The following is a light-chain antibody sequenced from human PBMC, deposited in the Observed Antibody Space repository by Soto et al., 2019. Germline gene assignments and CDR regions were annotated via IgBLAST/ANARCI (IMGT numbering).Light chain of an antibody. CDR1: QTISSDY. CDR2: GTS. J-gene: IGKJ1*01. Sequence: EIVLTQSPGTLSVSPGERATRSCRASQTISSDYLAWYQQKPGQAPSLLIYGTSSRATGIPDRFSGSGSGTDFTLTISRLEPEDSAIYYCQQYVGWTFRQGTKVDIK. CDR3: QQYVGWT. V-gene: IGKV3-20*01.